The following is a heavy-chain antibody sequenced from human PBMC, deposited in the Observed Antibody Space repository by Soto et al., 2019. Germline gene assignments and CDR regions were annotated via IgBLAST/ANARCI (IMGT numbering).Heavy chain of an antibody. V-gene: IGHV4-59*01. J-gene: IGHJ3*02. CDR3: ARDRRYPDAFDI. CDR1: GGSISSYY. D-gene: IGHD1-20*01. CDR2: IYYSGST. Sequence: PSETLSLTCTVSGGSISSYYWSWIRQPPGKGLEWIRYIYYSGSTNYNPSLKSRVTISVDTSKNQFSLKLSSVTAADTAVYYCARDRRYPDAFDIWGQGTMVTVSS.